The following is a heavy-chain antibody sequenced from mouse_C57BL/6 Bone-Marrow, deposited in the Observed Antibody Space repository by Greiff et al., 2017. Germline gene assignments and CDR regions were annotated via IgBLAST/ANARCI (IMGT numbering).Heavy chain of an antibody. CDR1: GYTFTSYG. V-gene: IGHV1-81*01. J-gene: IGHJ2*01. CDR3: ARAPLYYYGLY. CDR2: IYPRSGNT. D-gene: IGHD1-1*01. Sequence: VQLVESGAELARPGASVKLSCTASGYTFTSYGISWVKQRTGQGLEWIGEIYPRSGNTYYNEKFKGKATLTADKSSSTAYMELRSLTSEDSAVYFCARAPLYYYGLYWGQGTTLTVSS.